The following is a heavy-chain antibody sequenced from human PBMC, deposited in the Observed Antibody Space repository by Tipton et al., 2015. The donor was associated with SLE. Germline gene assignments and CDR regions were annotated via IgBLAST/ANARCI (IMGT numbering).Heavy chain of an antibody. CDR1: GGSITSHY. J-gene: IGHJ4*02. D-gene: IGHD3-3*01. CDR3: ARLSAYYRVFDL. CDR2: VSYTGSA. V-gene: IGHV4-59*08. Sequence: TLSLTCTVSGGSITSHYWTWIRQSPGKEFEWLAYVSYTGSATYNPSLRSRVSISLDTSENQFSPKVTSVTAADTAVYYCARLSAYYRVFDLWGQGTLVTVSS.